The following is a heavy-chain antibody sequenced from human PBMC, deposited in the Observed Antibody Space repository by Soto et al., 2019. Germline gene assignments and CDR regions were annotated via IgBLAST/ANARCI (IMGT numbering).Heavy chain of an antibody. V-gene: IGHV1-3*01. CDR3: ASVVRYISGSGDDWFDP. CDR1: GYIFANYP. D-gene: IGHD3-10*01. Sequence: QVQLVQSGAEMKRPGASVTVSCTASGYIFANYPMQWVRQAPGQGLEWMGWINPGNGNTKYSKKFQGRVTITRDTSAITIYIELSSLSSLYSSMYYCASVVRYISGSGDDWFDPWGQGTLVTVS. CDR2: INPGNGNT. J-gene: IGHJ5*02.